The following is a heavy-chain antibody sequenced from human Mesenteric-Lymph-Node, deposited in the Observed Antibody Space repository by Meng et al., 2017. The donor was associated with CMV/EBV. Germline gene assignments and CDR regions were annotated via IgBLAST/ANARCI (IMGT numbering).Heavy chain of an antibody. CDR3: ASHGSWELLPNWFDP. CDR2: VYPGDSDT. J-gene: IGHJ5*02. CDR1: GYSFTSYW. V-gene: IGHV5-51*01. Sequence: KVSCKGTGYSFTSYWIGWVRQMPGKGLEWMGVVYPGDSDTRYSPSFQGQVTISVDKSINTAYLHWSSLKASDTAMYYGASHGSWELLPNWFDPWGQGTLVTVSS. D-gene: IGHD1-26*01.